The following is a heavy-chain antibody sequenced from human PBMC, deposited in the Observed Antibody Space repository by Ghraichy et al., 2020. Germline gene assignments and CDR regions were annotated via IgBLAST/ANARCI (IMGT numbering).Heavy chain of an antibody. V-gene: IGHV4-59*01. Sequence: ETLSLTCTVSGGSISSYYWSWIRQPPGKGLEWIGFIYYSGSTNYNPSLKSRVTISVDTSKNQFSLKLNSVTAADTAVYFCARDGSGSSNYDYYGMDVWGQGTTVTVSS. CDR1: GGSISSYY. D-gene: IGHD3-10*01. CDR3: ARDGSGSSNYDYYGMDV. CDR2: IYYSGST. J-gene: IGHJ6*02.